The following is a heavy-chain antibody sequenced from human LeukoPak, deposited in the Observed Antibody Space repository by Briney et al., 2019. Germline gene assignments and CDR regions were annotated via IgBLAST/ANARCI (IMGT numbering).Heavy chain of an antibody. J-gene: IGHJ6*02. V-gene: IGHV3-11*01. Sequence: GGSLRLSCAASGFTFSDYYMSWIRQAPGKGLEWVSYISSGSTIYYADSVKGRFTISRDNAKNSLYLQMNSLRAEDTAVYYCARASKRSYDSSGYYYNYYYGMDVWGQGTTVTVSS. CDR1: GFTFSDYY. D-gene: IGHD3-22*01. CDR2: ISSGSTI. CDR3: ARASKRSYDSSGYYYNYYYGMDV.